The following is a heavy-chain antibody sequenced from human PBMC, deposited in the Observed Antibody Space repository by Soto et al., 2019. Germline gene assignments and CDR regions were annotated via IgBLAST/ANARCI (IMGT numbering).Heavy chain of an antibody. CDR2: ISYDGSNK. V-gene: IGHV3-30-3*01. CDR3: ARDREIGGGNSVADYYYYGMDV. CDR1: GFTFSSYA. D-gene: IGHD2-21*02. Sequence: GGSLRLSCAASGFTFSSYAMHWVRQAPGKGLEWVAVISYDGSNKYYADSVKGRFTISRDNSKNTLYLQMNSLRAEDTAVYYCARDREIGGGNSVADYYYYGMDVWGQGTTVTVSS. J-gene: IGHJ6*02.